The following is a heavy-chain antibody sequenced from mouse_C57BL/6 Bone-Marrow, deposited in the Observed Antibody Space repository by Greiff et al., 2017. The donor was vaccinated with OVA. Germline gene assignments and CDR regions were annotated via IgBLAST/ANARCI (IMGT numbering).Heavy chain of an antibody. D-gene: IGHD1-1*01. Sequence: QVQLQQSGAELAKPGASVKLSCKASGYTFTSYWMHWVKQRPGQGLEWIGYINPSSGYTKYNQKFKDKATLTADKSSSTAYMQLSSLTYEDSAVYYCASYYYSSNYGFADWGQGTLVTVSA. CDR3: ASYYYSSNYGFAD. V-gene: IGHV1-7*01. CDR1: GYTFTSYW. J-gene: IGHJ3*01. CDR2: INPSSGYT.